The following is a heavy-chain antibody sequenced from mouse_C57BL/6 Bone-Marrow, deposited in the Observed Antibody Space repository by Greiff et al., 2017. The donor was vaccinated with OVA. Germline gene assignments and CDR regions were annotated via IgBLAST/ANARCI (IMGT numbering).Heavy chain of an antibody. V-gene: IGHV2-5*01. CDR3: AKKGIYYDYDVDY. CDR1: GFSFTSYG. CDR2: IWRGGST. J-gene: IGHJ2*01. Sequence: QVQLQQSGPGLVQPSQSLSITCTVSGFSFTSYGVHWVRQSPGKGLEWLGVIWRGGSTDYNAAFMSRLSITKDNSKSQVFFKMNSLQADDTAIYYGAKKGIYYDYDVDYWGQGTTLTVSS. D-gene: IGHD2-4*01.